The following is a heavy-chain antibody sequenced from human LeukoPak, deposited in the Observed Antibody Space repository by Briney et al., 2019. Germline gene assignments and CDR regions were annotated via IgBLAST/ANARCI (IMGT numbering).Heavy chain of an antibody. CDR2: IYPGDSDT. Sequence: GAPFKISCKTSGYRFATYWIAGVRQLPGKGREWMGIIYPGDSDTRYSPSFQGQVTISADKSISTAYLQWTSLKASDSAMYYCARVLIRGDEIDYWGQGTLVTVSS. CDR1: GYRFATYW. J-gene: IGHJ4*02. CDR3: ARVLIRGDEIDY. V-gene: IGHV5-51*01. D-gene: IGHD2-21*01.